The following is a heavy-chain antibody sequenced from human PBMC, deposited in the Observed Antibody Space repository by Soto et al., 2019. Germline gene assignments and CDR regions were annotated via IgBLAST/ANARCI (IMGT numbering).Heavy chain of an antibody. V-gene: IGHV1-3*01. D-gene: IGHD5-18*01. CDR3: ASDSGYSVGPENYYHYGMDV. CDR1: GYTFTSYA. Sequence: ASVKVSCKASGYTFTSYAMHWVRQAPGQRLEWMGWINAGNGNTKYSQKFQGRVTITRDTSASTAYMELSSLRSEDTAVYYCASDSGYSVGPENYYHYGMDVWGQGTTVTVSS. CDR2: INAGNGNT. J-gene: IGHJ6*02.